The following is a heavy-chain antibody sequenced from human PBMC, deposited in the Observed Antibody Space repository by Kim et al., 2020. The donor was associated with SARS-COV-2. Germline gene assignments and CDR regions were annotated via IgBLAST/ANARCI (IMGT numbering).Heavy chain of an antibody. J-gene: IGHJ4*02. CDR3: ARNADSGFDY. D-gene: IGHD2-15*01. V-gene: IGHV1-46*01. Sequence: STSYPQKVQRGLTMTRDASTSTVYMALNSLRSEDTAVYYCARNADSGFDYWGQGTLVTVSS. CDR2: ST.